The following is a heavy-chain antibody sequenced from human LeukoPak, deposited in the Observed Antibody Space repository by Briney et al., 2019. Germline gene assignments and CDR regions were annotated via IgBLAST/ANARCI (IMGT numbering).Heavy chain of an antibody. CDR3: ARVGAAWSIDY. J-gene: IGHJ4*02. CDR1: GFTFSSYS. CDR2: ISSSSSTI. D-gene: IGHD3-10*01. Sequence: PGGSLRLSCAASGFTFSSYSMNWVRQAPGKGLEWVSYISSSSSTIYYADSVKGRFTISRDNAKNSLYLQMNSLRAEDTAVYYCARVGAAWSIDYWGQGTLVTVSS. V-gene: IGHV3-48*01.